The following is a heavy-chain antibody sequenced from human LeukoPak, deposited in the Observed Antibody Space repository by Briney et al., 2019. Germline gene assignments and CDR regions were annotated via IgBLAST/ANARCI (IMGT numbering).Heavy chain of an antibody. Sequence: GGSLRLSCAASGFTFSSYAMSWIRQAPGKGLEWVSYISSSGSTIYYADSVKGRFTISGDNAKNSLYLQMNSLRAEDTAVYYCARRRYNWNAIDYWGQGTLVTVSS. CDR2: ISSSGSTI. V-gene: IGHV3-11*01. CDR3: ARRRYNWNAIDY. J-gene: IGHJ4*02. D-gene: IGHD1-20*01. CDR1: GFTFSSYA.